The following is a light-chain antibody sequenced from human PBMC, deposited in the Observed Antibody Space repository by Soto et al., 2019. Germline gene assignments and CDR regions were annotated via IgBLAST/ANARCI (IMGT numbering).Light chain of an antibody. V-gene: IGKV1-5*03. Sequence: EIQMTQSPSTLSASVGDRVSITCRASQSISRQLAWYQQKPGKAPNLLIYQASNLETGVPSRFTGSGSGTEFTLTIRSLQPYDLSTYYCQKYQSYWTFGQGTKVEVK. CDR2: QAS. CDR1: QSISRQ. J-gene: IGKJ1*01. CDR3: QKYQSYWT.